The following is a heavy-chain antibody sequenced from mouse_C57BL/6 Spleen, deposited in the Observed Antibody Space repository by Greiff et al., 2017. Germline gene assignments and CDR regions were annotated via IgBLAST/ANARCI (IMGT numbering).Heavy chain of an antibody. CDR1: GYTFTDYN. CDR2: INPNNGGT. D-gene: IGHD1-1*01. J-gene: IGHJ4*01. V-gene: IGHV1-18*01. CDR3: AKHYYGSSFTHYYAMDY. Sequence: EVQLHASGPELVKPGASVKIPCKASGYTFTDYNMDWVKQSHGKSLEWIGDINPNNGGTISNQKFKGKATLTVDKSSSTAYMELRSLTSEDTAVYYCAKHYYGSSFTHYYAMDYWGQGTSVTVSS.